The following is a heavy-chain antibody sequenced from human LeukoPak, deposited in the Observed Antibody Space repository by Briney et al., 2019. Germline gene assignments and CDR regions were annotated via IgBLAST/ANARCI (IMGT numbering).Heavy chain of an antibody. CDR1: GYTFTAYY. V-gene: IGHV1-2*02. J-gene: IGHJ4*02. Sequence: ASVKVSCKASGYTFTAYYMHWVRQAPGQGLEWMGWINPNSGGTYYAQKFQGRVTMTSDTSISTAYMELSRLRSDDTAVYFCARQGIDSGGNSDYGLWGQGTLVTVSS. D-gene: IGHD4-23*01. CDR3: ARQGIDSGGNSDYGL. CDR2: INPNSGGT.